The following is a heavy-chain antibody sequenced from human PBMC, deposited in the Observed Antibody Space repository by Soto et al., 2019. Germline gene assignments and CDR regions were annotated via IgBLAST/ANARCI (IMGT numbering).Heavy chain of an antibody. J-gene: IGHJ4*02. V-gene: IGHV3-15*07. CDR1: GFTFSNAW. Sequence: EVQLVESGGGLVKPGGSLRLSCAASGFTFSNAWMNWVRQAPGKGLEWVGRIKSKTDGGTTDYAAPVKGRFTISRDDSKNTLYLQMNSLKTEDTAVYYCTTLGRFGDPVQQPDYWGQGTLVTVSS. CDR3: TTLGRFGDPVQQPDY. D-gene: IGHD3-10*01. CDR2: IKSKTDGGTT.